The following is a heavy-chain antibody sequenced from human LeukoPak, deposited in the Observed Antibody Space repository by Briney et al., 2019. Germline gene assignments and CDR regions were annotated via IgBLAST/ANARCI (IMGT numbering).Heavy chain of an antibody. J-gene: IGHJ4*02. CDR2: ISWNSGSI. Sequence: PGGSLRLSCAASGFTFDDYAMHWVWQAPGKGLEWVSGISWNSGSIGYADSVKGRFTISRDNAKNSLYLQMSSLRAEDTALYYCAKDIAVTMTMYYFDYWGQGTLVTVSS. CDR3: AKDIAVTMTMYYFDY. CDR1: GFTFDDYA. V-gene: IGHV3-9*01. D-gene: IGHD3-22*01.